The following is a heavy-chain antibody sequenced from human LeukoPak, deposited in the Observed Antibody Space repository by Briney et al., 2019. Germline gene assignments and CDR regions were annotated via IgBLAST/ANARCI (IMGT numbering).Heavy chain of an antibody. V-gene: IGHV1-18*01. D-gene: IGHD6-13*01. CDR2: ISAYNGNT. CDR1: GYTFTSYG. J-gene: IGHJ4*02. CDR3: ARAGSSLPLDY. Sequence: ASVKVSCRASGYTFTSYGISWVRQAPGQGLEWMGWISAYNGNTNYAQKFQGRVTMTRDTSISTAYMELSRLRSDDTAVYYCARAGSSLPLDYWGQGTLVTVSS.